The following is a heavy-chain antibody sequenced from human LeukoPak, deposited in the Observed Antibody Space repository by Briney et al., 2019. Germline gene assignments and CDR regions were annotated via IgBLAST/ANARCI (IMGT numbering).Heavy chain of an antibody. V-gene: IGHV4-34*01. CDR2: INHSGST. CDR3: ARLSRYYDILTGPNRYYYYYYMDV. J-gene: IGHJ6*03. D-gene: IGHD3-9*01. CDR1: GGSFSGYY. Sequence: SETLSLTCAVYGGSFSGYYWSWIRQPPGKGLEWIGEINHSGSTNYNPSLKSRVTISVDTSKNQFSLKLSSVTAADTAVYYCARLSRYYDILTGPNRYYYYYYMDVWGKGTTVTISS.